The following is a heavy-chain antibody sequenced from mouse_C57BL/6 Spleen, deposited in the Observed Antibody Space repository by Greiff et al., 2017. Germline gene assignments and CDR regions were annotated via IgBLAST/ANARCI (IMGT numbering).Heavy chain of an antibody. V-gene: IGHV1-42*01. CDR1: GYSFTGYY. Sequence: EVQLQQSGPELVKPGASVKISCKASGYSFTGYYMNWVKQSPEKSLEWIGEINPSTGGTTYNQKFKAKATLTVDKSSSTAYMQLKSLTSEDSAVYYCARWGSFLDYGGKDTTLTVSS. CDR3: ARWGSFLDY. CDR2: INPSTGGT. J-gene: IGHJ2*01.